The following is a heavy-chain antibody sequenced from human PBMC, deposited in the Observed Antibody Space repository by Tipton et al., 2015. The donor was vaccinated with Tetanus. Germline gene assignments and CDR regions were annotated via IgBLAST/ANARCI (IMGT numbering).Heavy chain of an antibody. V-gene: IGHV4-59*07. CDR2: AYYSGST. D-gene: IGHD3-22*01. CDR1: GGSISRFY. J-gene: IGHJ4*02. Sequence: TLSLTCTISGGSISRFYWGWIRQPPGKGLEWIGHAYYSGSTNYNPSLKSRVSISVDTSNDQFSLRLTSVTAADMAIYYCARFSYDSGGFYSYFDYWGRGTLVTVSS. CDR3: ARFSYDSGGFYSYFDY.